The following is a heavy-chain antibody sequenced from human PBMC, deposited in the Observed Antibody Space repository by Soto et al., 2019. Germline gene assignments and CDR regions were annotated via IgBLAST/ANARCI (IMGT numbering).Heavy chain of an antibody. V-gene: IGHV3-23*01. Sequence: EVQLLESGGGLVQPGGSLRLSCAASGFTFSSYAMRWVRQAPGKGLEWVSAISGSGGSTYYADSVKGRFTISRDNSKNTLYRQRNRLRAEDTAVYGCARRGSGRYYDYGGQGTLVTVSS. CDR1: GFTFSSYA. D-gene: IGHD6-19*01. CDR3: ARRGSGRYYDY. CDR2: ISGSGGST. J-gene: IGHJ4*02.